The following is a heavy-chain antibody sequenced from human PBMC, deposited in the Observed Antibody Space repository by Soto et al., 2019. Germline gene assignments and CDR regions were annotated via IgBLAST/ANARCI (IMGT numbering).Heavy chain of an antibody. V-gene: IGHV2-26*01. Sequence: GSGPTLVNPTETLTLTCTVSGFSLSNPRMGVSWIRQPPGKALEWFAHIFSNDEKSYSTSLKSRLTISRDTSKSQVVLTMTNMDPVDTATYYCARIQRISMIVVSKPYFDYWGQGALVTVSS. CDR3: ARIQRISMIVVSKPYFDY. D-gene: IGHD3-22*01. J-gene: IGHJ4*02. CDR1: GFSLSNPRMG. CDR2: IFSNDEK.